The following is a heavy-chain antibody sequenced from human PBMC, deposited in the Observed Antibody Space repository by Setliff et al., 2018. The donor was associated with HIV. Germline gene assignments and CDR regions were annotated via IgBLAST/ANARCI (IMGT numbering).Heavy chain of an antibody. D-gene: IGHD2-21*01. CDR3: AGETAPAGRLPNVGVPPPPGYYHYMDV. J-gene: IGHJ6*03. Sequence: SETLSLTCIVSHGSITSTSYYWGWVRQSPGRGLEWIGSVYYSGRTYYNPSLKSRLSMSVDTSRNQFSLDLTSVTAADTAVYFCAGETAPAGRLPNVGVPPPPGYYHYMDVWGKRTTVTVSS. V-gene: IGHV4-39*07. CDR2: VYYSGRT. CDR1: HGSITSTSYY.